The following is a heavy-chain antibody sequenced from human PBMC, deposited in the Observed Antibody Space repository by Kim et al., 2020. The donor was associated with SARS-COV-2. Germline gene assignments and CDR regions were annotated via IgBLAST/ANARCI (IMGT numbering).Heavy chain of an antibody. J-gene: IGHJ5*02. V-gene: IGHV4-59*01. CDR3: ARVASSIAVAVAFDP. CDR1: GGSISSYY. CDR2: IYYSGST. D-gene: IGHD6-19*01. Sequence: SETLSLTCTVSGGSISSYYWSWIQQPPGKGLEWIGYIYYSGSTNYNPSLKSRVTISVDTSKNQFSLKLSSMTAADTAVYYCARVASSIAVAVAFDPWGQGTLVTVSS.